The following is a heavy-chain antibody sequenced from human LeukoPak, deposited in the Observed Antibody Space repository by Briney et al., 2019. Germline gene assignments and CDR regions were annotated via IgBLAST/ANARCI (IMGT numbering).Heavy chain of an antibody. V-gene: IGHV4-34*01. J-gene: IGHJ4*02. D-gene: IGHD2-21*02. CDR2: INHSGST. CDR3: ARGGEAYCGGDCYSGSY. CDR1: GGSFSGYY. Sequence: SETLSLTCAVYGGSFSGYYWSWIRQPPGKGLEWIGEINHSGSTNYNPSLKSRVTISVDTSKNQFSLKLSSVTAADTAVYYCARGGEAYCGGDCYSGSYWGQGTLVTVSS.